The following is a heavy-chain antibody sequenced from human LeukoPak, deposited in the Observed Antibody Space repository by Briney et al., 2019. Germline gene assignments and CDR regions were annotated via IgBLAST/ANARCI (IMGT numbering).Heavy chain of an antibody. D-gene: IGHD2/OR15-2a*01. J-gene: IGHJ4*02. CDR3: AGYYYTYPY. Sequence: GGSLRLSCAASGFTISSNYMSWVRQAPGKGLEWVSVVYSGGSTYSADSVKGRFTVSGDNSKSTLYLEMNNLRAEDTAVYYCAGYYYTYPYWGRGTLVTVSS. CDR1: GFTISSNY. V-gene: IGHV3-66*01. CDR2: VYSGGST.